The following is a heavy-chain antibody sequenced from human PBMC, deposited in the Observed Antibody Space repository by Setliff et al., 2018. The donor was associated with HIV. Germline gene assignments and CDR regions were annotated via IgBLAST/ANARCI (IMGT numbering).Heavy chain of an antibody. CDR2: IYYSGST. V-gene: IGHV4-31*03. Sequence: SETLSLTCTVSGGSISSGGYFWSWIRQVPGKGLEWIGYIYYSGSTFYNPSRKSRATISVDTAKNQFSLKLTSVTAADTAMYYCVRDGTQCSRTTCINWVDPWGQGTLVTVSS. CDR1: GGSISSGGYF. CDR3: VRDGTQCSRTTCINWVDP. D-gene: IGHD2-2*01. J-gene: IGHJ5*02.